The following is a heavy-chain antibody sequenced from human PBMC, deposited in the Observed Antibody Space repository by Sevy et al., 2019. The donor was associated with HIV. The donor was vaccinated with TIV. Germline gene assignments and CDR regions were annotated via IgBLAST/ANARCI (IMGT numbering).Heavy chain of an antibody. V-gene: IGHV4-59*01. D-gene: IGHD3-3*01. CDR3: ASGSITIFGLVIHDAFDI. CDR1: GGSISSYY. Sequence: SETLSLTCTVSGGSISSYYWSWIRQPPGKGLEWIGYIYYSGSTNYNPSLKSRVTISVDTSKNQFSLKLSSVTAADTAVYYCASGSITIFGLVIHDAFDIWGQGTMVTVSS. J-gene: IGHJ3*02. CDR2: IYYSGST.